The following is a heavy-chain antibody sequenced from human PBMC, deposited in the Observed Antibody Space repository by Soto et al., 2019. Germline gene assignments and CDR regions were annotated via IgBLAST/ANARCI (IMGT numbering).Heavy chain of an antibody. D-gene: IGHD1-26*01. J-gene: IGHJ6*02. Sequence: QVQLQQSGPGLVKPSGTLSLTCAVSGGSVSNDYWWSWVRQAPGKGLEWIGKIYHSGSTNYNPSLKSRVTMSVDKSNNQFSLRLSSVTAADTAVYYCARTSGAPDYFYGLDVWGQGNTVTVSS. V-gene: IGHV4-4*02. CDR1: GGSVSNDYW. CDR2: IYHSGST. CDR3: ARTSGAPDYFYGLDV.